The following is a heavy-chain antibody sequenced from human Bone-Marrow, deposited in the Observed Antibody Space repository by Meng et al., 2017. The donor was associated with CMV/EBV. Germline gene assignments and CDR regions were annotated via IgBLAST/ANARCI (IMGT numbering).Heavy chain of an antibody. J-gene: IGHJ2*01. D-gene: IGHD6-13*01. CDR3: ARGRFPPGYSSNWYLYFDL. V-gene: IGHV1-8*01. Sequence: SVKVSCKASGYTFTSYDINWVRQATGQGLEWMGWMNPNTGNTGYAQKFQGRLTMTRDTPISTAFVELSSLRSEDTAVYYCARGRFPPGYSSNWYLYFDLWGRGTLVTVSS. CDR2: MNPNTGNT. CDR1: GYTFTSYD.